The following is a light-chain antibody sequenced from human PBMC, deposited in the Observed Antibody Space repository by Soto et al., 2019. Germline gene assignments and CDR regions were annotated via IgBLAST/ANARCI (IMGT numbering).Light chain of an antibody. V-gene: IGKV3-11*01. CDR1: QSVSSN. J-gene: IGKJ5*01. Sequence: EIVMTQSPATLSVSPGEIATLSFSASQSVSSNLAFYQQKPGEAPRLLIYDASNTATGIPARFSGSGSWTDYTLTTSSLEPEEDAVYYCQQRNYWTLITFGQGTRLEIK. CDR2: DAS. CDR3: QQRNYWTLIT.